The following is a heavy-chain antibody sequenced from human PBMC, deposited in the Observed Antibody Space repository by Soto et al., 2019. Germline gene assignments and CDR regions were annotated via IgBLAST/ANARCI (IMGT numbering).Heavy chain of an antibody. CDR2: ISSSSSTI. Sequence: GGSLRLSCAASGFTFSSYSMNWVRQAPGKGLEWVSYISSSSSTIYYADSVKGRFTISRDNAKNSLYLQMNSLRDEDTAVYYCARIYCSGGSCYSDGMDVWGQGTTVTVSS. J-gene: IGHJ6*02. D-gene: IGHD2-15*01. V-gene: IGHV3-48*02. CDR3: ARIYCSGGSCYSDGMDV. CDR1: GFTFSSYS.